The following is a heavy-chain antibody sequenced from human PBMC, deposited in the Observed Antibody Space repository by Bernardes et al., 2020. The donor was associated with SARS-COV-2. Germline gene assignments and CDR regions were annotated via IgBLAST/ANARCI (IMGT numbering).Heavy chain of an antibody. CDR1: GGSISSGSYY. V-gene: IGHV4-61*02. CDR3: ARDNEYCSSTSCYIRNWFDP. D-gene: IGHD2-2*02. J-gene: IGHJ5*02. CDR2: IYTSGST. Sequence: SETLSLTFTVSGGSISSGSYYWSWIRQPAGKGLEWIGRIYTSGSTNYNPSLKSRVTISVDTSKNQFSLKLSSVTAADTAVYYCARDNEYCSSTSCYIRNWFDPWGQGTLVTVSS.